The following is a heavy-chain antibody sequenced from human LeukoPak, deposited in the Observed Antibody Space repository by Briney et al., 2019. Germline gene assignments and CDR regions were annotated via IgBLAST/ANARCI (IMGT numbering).Heavy chain of an antibody. Sequence: ASLKVSCKASVYTFTGYYMHWVRQAPGQGLEWMGWINPNSGGTNYAQKFQGRVTMTRDTSISAAYMELSRLRSDDTAVYYCARARDQGYGDYNSAFDIWGQGTMVTVSS. V-gene: IGHV1-2*02. CDR3: ARARDQGYGDYNSAFDI. J-gene: IGHJ3*02. D-gene: IGHD4-17*01. CDR1: VYTFTGYY. CDR2: INPNSGGT.